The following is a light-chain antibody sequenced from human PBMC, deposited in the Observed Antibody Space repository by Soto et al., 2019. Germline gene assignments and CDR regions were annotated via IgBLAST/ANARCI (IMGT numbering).Light chain of an antibody. Sequence: EIVLTQSPATLSLSPGERATLSCRASQSVSSYLACYQQKPGQAPSLLIYDASNRATGIPAMFSGSGSGTDFTLTISSLEPEDFAVYYCQQRSNWPWTFGQGTKVEIK. J-gene: IGKJ1*01. V-gene: IGKV3-11*01. CDR1: QSVSSY. CDR2: DAS. CDR3: QQRSNWPWT.